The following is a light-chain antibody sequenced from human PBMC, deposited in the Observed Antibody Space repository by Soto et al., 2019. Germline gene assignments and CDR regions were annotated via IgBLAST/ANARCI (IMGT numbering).Light chain of an antibody. J-gene: IGLJ2*01. CDR1: SSDVGGYNF. V-gene: IGLV2-14*01. CDR3: NSYTSSSTTHVV. CDR2: DVT. Sequence: QSALTQPASVSGSPGQSITISCTGTSSDVGGYNFVSWYQQHPGKAPKLMIYDVTNRPSGVSNRFSGSKSGNTASLTISGLQAEDEAEYYCNSYTSSSTTHVVFGGGTKLTVL.